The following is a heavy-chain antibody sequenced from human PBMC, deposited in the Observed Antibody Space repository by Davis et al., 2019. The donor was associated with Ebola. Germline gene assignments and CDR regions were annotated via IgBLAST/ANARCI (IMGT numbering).Heavy chain of an antibody. CDR2: INHSGST. V-gene: IGHV4-34*01. Sequence: SETLSLTCAVYGGSFSGYYWSWIRQPPGKGLEWIGEINHSGSTNYNPSLKSRVTISVDTSKNQFSLKLSSVTAADTAVYYCARVGYSSGDYGMDVWGQGTTVTVSS. D-gene: IGHD6-19*01. CDR3: ARVGYSSGDYGMDV. J-gene: IGHJ6*02. CDR1: GGSFSGYY.